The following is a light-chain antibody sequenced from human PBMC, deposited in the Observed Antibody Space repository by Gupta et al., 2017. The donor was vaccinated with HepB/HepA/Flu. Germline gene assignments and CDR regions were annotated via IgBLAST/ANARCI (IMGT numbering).Light chain of an antibody. V-gene: IGKV2-30*01. CDR2: EVS. Sequence: VVMTQSPLSLPVTLGQPASISCRSSQSLVYSAGSIHLNWFQQRPGQSPRRLIYEVSKRDSGVPDRCSGSGSGTDFTLKISRVEAEDAGVYYCMQALWPPYTFGQGTKLEIK. J-gene: IGKJ2*01. CDR3: MQALWPPYT. CDR1: QSLVYSAGSIH.